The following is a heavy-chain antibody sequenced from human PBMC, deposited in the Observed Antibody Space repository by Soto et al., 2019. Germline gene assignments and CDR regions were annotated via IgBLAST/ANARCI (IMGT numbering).Heavy chain of an antibody. CDR2: ISYDGSNK. V-gene: IGHV3-30*18. CDR1: GFTFSSYG. CDR3: AKDVMLIDFTIFRVFPNWFDY. Sequence: SLRLSCAASGFTFSSYGMHWVRQAPGKGPGWGAVISYDGSNKYYADSVKGRFTISRDNSKNTLYLQMNSLRAEDTAVYYCAKDVMLIDFTIFRVFPNWFDYWGQGTLVTVSS. J-gene: IGHJ5*01. D-gene: IGHD3-3*01.